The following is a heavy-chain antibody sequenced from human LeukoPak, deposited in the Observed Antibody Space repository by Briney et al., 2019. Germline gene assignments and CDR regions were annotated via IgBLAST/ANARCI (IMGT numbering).Heavy chain of an antibody. CDR2: IYYSGST. D-gene: IGHD3-22*01. J-gene: IGHJ5*01. CDR1: GASISSYY. Sequence: PSETLSLTCTVSGASISSYYWSWIRQPPGKGLEWIGYIYYSGSTNYNPSLKSRVAMSVDTSKNQFSLRLNSVTAADTAVYYCARLDYNSGWFVYWGQGTLVTVSS. CDR3: ARLDYNSGWFVY. V-gene: IGHV4-59*01.